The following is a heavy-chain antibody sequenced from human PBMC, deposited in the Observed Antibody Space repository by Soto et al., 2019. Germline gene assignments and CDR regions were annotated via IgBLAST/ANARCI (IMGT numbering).Heavy chain of an antibody. CDR1: GFTFSTYA. D-gene: IGHD6-13*01. Sequence: QVQLVESGGGVVQPERSLRLSCAASGFTFSTYAIHWVRLAPGKGLEWVAVMSHDGRNKYYADSVKGRFTISRDNSKNTLYLQMNSLRAEDTAFYYCTKDIGSSWYGIFHYWGQGAQVTVSS. V-gene: IGHV3-30*04. CDR2: MSHDGRNK. J-gene: IGHJ4*02. CDR3: TKDIGSSWYGIFHY.